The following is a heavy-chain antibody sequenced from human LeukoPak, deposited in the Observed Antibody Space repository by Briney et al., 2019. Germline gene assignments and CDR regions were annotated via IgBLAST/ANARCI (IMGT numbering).Heavy chain of an antibody. D-gene: IGHD3-9*01. V-gene: IGHV1-18*01. CDR2: ISAYNGNT. CDR1: DYTFTSYG. J-gene: IGHJ3*02. CDR3: ARDLYYDILTGYYSAFDI. Sequence: GASVKASCKASDYTFTSYGISWVRQAPGQGLEWMGWISAYNGNTNYAQKLQGRVTMTTDTSTSTAYMELRSLRSDDTAVYYCARDLYYDILTGYYSAFDIWGQGTMVTVSS.